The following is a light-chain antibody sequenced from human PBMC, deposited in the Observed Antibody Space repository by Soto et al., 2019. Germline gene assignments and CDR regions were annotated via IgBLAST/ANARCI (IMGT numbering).Light chain of an antibody. CDR1: QSVSSSY. Sequence: EIVLTQSPGTLSLSPGERATLSCRASQSVSSSYLAWYQQKPGQAPRLLIYGASSRSTGIPDRFSCSGSGTDFTLTISRVEPEDFAVYYCQQYGSSMYTFGQGTKLEIK. CDR2: GAS. CDR3: QQYGSSMYT. V-gene: IGKV3-20*01. J-gene: IGKJ2*01.